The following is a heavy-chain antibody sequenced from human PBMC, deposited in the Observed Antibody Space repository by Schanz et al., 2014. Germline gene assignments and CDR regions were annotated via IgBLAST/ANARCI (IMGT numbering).Heavy chain of an antibody. V-gene: IGHV3-66*01. Sequence: EVQLVESGGGLVQPGGSLRLSCAASGLTVSINYMSWVRQAPGKGLEWVSVINSAGTTYYADSVKGRFTFSRDSSKNTVYLQMDSLRADDTSVYYCARGRGYIIGQWGQGILVTVSS. D-gene: IGHD3-10*01. CDR1: GLTVSINY. CDR3: ARGRGYIIGQ. J-gene: IGHJ4*02. CDR2: INSAGTT.